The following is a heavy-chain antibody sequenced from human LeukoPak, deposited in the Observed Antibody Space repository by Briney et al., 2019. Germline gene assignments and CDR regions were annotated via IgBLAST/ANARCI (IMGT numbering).Heavy chain of an antibody. D-gene: IGHD6-13*01. V-gene: IGHV3-23*01. CDR3: ARGASSWEYTTFDI. CDR2: ISGSGGST. CDR1: GFTFSSYA. J-gene: IGHJ3*02. Sequence: GGSLRLSCAASGFTFSSYAMSWVRQAPGKGLEWVSAISGSGGSTYYADSVKGRFTISRDNSNNAVFLQMNSLRADDMAIYYCARGASSWEYTTFDIWGQGAIVTVSS.